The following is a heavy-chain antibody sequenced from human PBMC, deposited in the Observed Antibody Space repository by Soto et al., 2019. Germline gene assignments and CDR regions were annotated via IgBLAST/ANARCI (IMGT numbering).Heavy chain of an antibody. D-gene: IGHD3-10*01. J-gene: IGHJ4*02. CDR1: GGSISSYY. Sequence: QVQLQESGPGLVKPSETLSLTCTVSGGSISSYYWSWIRQPPGKGLEWIGYIYYSGSTNYHPSLKSRVTISVDTSKNQFSLKLSSVTAADTAVYYCARGTPDYYGSGSEFDYWGQGTLVTVSS. CDR2: IYYSGST. CDR3: ARGTPDYYGSGSEFDY. V-gene: IGHV4-59*01.